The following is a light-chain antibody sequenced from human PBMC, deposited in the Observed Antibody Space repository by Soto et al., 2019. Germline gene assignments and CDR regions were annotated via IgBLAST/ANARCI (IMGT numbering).Light chain of an antibody. CDR1: QSISNF. J-gene: IGKJ1*01. Sequence: DIQMTQSPSSLSASVGDRVTITCRASQSISNFLNWYQQKPGKAPNLLIYAASSLQSGVPSRFSGSGSGTDFTLTISNLQPEDFATFYCQQTYSSPRTFGQGTKVDVK. V-gene: IGKV1-39*01. CDR2: AAS. CDR3: QQTYSSPRT.